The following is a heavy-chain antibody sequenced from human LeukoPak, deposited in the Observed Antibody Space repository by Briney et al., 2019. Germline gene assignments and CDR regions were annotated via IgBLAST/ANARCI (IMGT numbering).Heavy chain of an antibody. Sequence: GGSLRLSCAASGFTFSSYSMNWVRQAPGKGLEWVSYISSSSSTIYYADSVKGRFTISRDNAKNSLYLQMNSLRAEDTAVYYCASQPSHYGSGSYRSPDYWGQGTLVTVSS. CDR1: GFTFSSYS. CDR2: ISSSSSTI. CDR3: ASQPSHYGSGSYRSPDY. J-gene: IGHJ4*02. V-gene: IGHV3-48*04. D-gene: IGHD3-10*01.